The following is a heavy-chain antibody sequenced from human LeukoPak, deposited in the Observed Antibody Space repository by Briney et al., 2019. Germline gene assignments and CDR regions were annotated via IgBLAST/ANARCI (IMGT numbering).Heavy chain of an antibody. D-gene: IGHD7-27*01. CDR1: GGSISTYY. Sequence: PSETLSLTCSISGGSISTYYWSWIRQPPGKGLEWIGYTYYSGNNNYNPSLGRRVTISIDTSTNQFLYMLDYVPAADAAVDYYSRHPSRWGPVRHFDLWGRGTLVPVSS. J-gene: IGHJ2*01. V-gene: IGHV4-59*08. CDR2: TYYSGNN. CDR3: SRHPSRWGPVRHFDL.